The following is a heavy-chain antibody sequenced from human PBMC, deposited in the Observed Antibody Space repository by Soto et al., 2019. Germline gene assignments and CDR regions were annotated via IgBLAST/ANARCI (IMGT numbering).Heavy chain of an antibody. V-gene: IGHV3-7*02. CDR3: ATIGDVTFHY. CDR1: GLAFSTYW. CDR2: TKPDETET. D-gene: IGHD4-4*01. J-gene: IGHJ4*02. Sequence: SLRLSCTTSGLAFSTYWMAWVRQAPGKGLEWVGNTKPDETETYYADSVEGRFTISRDNAKSSLYLQMDSLRVEDTAVYYCATIGDVTFHYWGQGTLVTVSS.